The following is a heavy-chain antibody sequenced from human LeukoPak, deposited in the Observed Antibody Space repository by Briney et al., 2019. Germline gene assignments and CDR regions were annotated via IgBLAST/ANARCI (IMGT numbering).Heavy chain of an antibody. CDR1: GFTFSGYW. D-gene: IGHD5-18*01. CDR3: ARGGSVDTASDGDY. Sequence: GGSLRLSCAASGFTFSGYWMTWVRQAPGKGLEWVANIKQDGSEKYYVDSVKGRFTISRDNAKNSLYLQMNSLRAEDTAVYYCARGGSVDTASDGDYWGQGTLVTVSS. J-gene: IGHJ4*02. CDR2: IKQDGSEK. V-gene: IGHV3-7*01.